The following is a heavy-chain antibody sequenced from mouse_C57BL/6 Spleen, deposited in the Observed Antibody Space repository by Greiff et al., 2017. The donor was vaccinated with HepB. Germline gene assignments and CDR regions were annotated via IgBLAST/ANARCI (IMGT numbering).Heavy chain of an antibody. CDR3: ARYGSIYYYGSSYGNY. Sequence: QVQLQQPGAELVKPGASVKMSCKASGYTFTSYWITWVKQRPGQGLEWIGDIYPGSGSTNYNEKFKSKATLTVDTSSSTAYMQLSSLTSEDSAVYYCARYGSIYYYGSSYGNYWGQGTTLTVSS. CDR2: IYPGSGST. J-gene: IGHJ2*01. V-gene: IGHV1-55*01. D-gene: IGHD1-1*01. CDR1: GYTFTSYW.